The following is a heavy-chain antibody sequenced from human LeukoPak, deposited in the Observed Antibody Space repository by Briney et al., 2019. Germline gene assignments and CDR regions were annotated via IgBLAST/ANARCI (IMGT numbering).Heavy chain of an antibody. V-gene: IGHV3-7*01. CDR2: INREASER. J-gene: IGHJ4*02. CDR3: ARDLVGASHY. D-gene: IGHD1-26*01. Sequence: EWVANINREASERYYVDSGEGRFTISRDNARNSLYLEMHSLRAEDTAVYYCARDLVGASHYWGQGTLVTVSS.